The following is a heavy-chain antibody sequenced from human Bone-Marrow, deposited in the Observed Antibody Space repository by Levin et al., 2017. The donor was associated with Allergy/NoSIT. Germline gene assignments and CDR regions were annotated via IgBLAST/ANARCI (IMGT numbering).Heavy chain of an antibody. CDR1: GFTFSSYG. CDR2: IWYDGSNK. Sequence: GESLKISCAASGFTFSSYGMHWVRQAPGKGLEWVAVIWYDGSNKYYADSVKGRFTISRDNSKNTLYLQMNSLRAEDTAVYYCARDRLGIPTDYGDYPTYPDYWGQGTLVTVSS. J-gene: IGHJ4*02. D-gene: IGHD4-17*01. V-gene: IGHV3-33*01. CDR3: ARDRLGIPTDYGDYPTYPDY.